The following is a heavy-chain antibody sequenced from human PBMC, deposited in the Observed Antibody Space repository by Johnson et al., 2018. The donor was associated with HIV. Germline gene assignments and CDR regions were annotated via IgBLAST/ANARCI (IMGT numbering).Heavy chain of an antibody. CDR1: GFTVSSNY. CDR3: ARIKQIRGPFTVVASAPYAFDV. Sequence: VQLVESGGGLIQPGGSLRLSCAASGFTVSSNYMSWVRQAPGKGLEWVSVIYSGGSTYYADSVKGRFAISSDNAKNSLYLQMNSLRAEDTALYYCARIKQIRGPFTVVASAPYAFDVWGQGTMVTVYS. V-gene: IGHV3-53*01. CDR2: IYSGGST. J-gene: IGHJ3*01. D-gene: IGHD2-21*01.